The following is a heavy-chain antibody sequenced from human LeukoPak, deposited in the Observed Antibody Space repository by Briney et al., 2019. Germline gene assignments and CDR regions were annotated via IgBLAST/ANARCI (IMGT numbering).Heavy chain of an antibody. Sequence: SETLSLTCTVSGGSISSSSYYWGWIRQPPGKGLEWIGSIYYSGSTYYNPSLKSRVTISVDTSKNQFSLKLSSVTAADTAVYYCARFSSGWHYFDYWGQGTLVTVSS. CDR1: GGSISSSSYY. J-gene: IGHJ4*02. D-gene: IGHD6-19*01. CDR2: IYYSGST. CDR3: ARFSSGWHYFDY. V-gene: IGHV4-39*01.